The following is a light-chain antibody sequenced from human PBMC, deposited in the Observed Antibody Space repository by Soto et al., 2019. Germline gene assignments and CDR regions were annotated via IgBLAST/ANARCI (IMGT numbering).Light chain of an antibody. J-gene: IGKJ1*01. V-gene: IGKV1-5*03. CDR3: QQSYSSTWT. Sequence: DIQMTQSPSTLSASVGDRVTITCRASQSISSWLAWYQQKPGKAPKVVIYQASRLESGVPTRFSGSGSGTEFTLTISSLQREDFAIYYCQQSYSSTWTFGQGTKVDIK. CDR1: QSISSW. CDR2: QAS.